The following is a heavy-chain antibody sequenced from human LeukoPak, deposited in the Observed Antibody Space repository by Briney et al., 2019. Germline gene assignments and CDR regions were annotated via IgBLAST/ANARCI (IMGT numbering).Heavy chain of an antibody. CDR3: ARNDFKKRERYYYCMDV. V-gene: IGHV1-69*05. CDR2: IIPIFGTA. D-gene: IGHD3-3*01. Sequence: GASVKVSCKASGGTFSSYAISWVRQAPGQGLEWMGGIIPIFGTANYAQKFQGRVTITTDESTSTAYMELSSLRSEDTAVYYCARNDFKKRERYYYCMDVWGKGTTVTVSS. CDR1: GGTFSSYA. J-gene: IGHJ6*03.